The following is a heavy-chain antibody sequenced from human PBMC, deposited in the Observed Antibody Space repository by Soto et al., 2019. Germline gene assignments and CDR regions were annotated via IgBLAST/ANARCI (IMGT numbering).Heavy chain of an antibody. Sequence: ASVKVSCKASGYTFTGYYMHWVRQAPGQGLEWMGWINPNSGGTNYAQKFRGWVTMTRDTSISTAYMELSRLRSDDTAVYYCARGTEERYGMDVWGQGTTVTVSS. CDR3: ARGTEERYGMDV. J-gene: IGHJ6*02. V-gene: IGHV1-2*04. D-gene: IGHD1-1*01. CDR1: GYTFTGYY. CDR2: INPNSGGT.